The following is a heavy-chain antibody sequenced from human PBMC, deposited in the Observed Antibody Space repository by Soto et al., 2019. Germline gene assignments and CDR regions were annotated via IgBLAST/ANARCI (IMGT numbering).Heavy chain of an antibody. CDR3: TRDASPDSTARGSFDP. J-gene: IGHJ5*02. CDR1: GFTFRSFT. CDR2: ISSNSAYI. V-gene: IGHV3-21*01. D-gene: IGHD2-2*01. Sequence: PGGSLRLSCAASGFTFRSFTMNWVRQAPGKGLEWVSTISSNSAYIYYTDALRGRFTISRDNAKNSLHLQMNSLRAEDTAVYYCTRDASPDSTARGSFDPWGPGTLVTVSS.